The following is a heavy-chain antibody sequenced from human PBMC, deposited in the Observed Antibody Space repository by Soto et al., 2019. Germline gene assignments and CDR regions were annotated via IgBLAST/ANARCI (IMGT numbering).Heavy chain of an antibody. J-gene: IGHJ4*02. CDR2: IKEDGSDM. CDR3: ATEVWVYYDFCSGYSDY. CDR1: GFTFSSYW. Sequence: EVQLVESGGGLVQPGGSLRLSCAASGFTFSSYWMSWVRQAPGKGLEWVANIKEDGSDMYYVDSVKGRFTISRDNAKNSLYLQMNGLRAEDTAVYYCATEVWVYYDFCSGYSDYWGQGTLVTVSS. V-gene: IGHV3-7*01. D-gene: IGHD3-3*01.